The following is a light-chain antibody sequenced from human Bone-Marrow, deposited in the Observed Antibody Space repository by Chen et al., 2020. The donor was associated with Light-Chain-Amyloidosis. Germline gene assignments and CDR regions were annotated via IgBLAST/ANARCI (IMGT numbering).Light chain of an antibody. CDR3: QVWDRSSDRPV. Sequence: SYVLTQPSSVSVAPGQTATLACGGNNIGSTSVHWYQRAPGQAPLLVVYDDSDRPSGIPERLSGSNSGNTATLTISRVEAGDEADYYCQVWDRSSDRPVFGGGTKLTVL. V-gene: IGLV3-21*02. CDR2: DDS. J-gene: IGLJ3*02. CDR1: NIGSTS.